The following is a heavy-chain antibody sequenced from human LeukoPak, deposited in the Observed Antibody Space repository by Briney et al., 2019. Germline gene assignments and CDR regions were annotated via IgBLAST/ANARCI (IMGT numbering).Heavy chain of an antibody. J-gene: IGHJ4*02. V-gene: IGHV3-30*01. CDR2: ISYDGSNE. CDR1: GFTLSSYA. D-gene: IGHD1-26*01. Sequence: HPGGSLRLSCAASGFTLSSYAMHWVRQAPGKGLEWGAIISYDGSNEHYADSVKGRFTISRDNSKNTLYLQMNSLRAEDTAIYYCTRGRGSYSLDYWRRGTLVSVSS. CDR3: TRGRGSYSLDY.